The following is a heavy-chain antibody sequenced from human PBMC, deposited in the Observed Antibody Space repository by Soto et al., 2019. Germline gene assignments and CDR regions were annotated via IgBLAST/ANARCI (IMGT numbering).Heavy chain of an antibody. J-gene: IGHJ4*02. V-gene: IGHV4-34*01. CDR1: GGSFSGYY. Sequence: QVQLQQWGAGLLKPSQTLSLTCAVYGGSFSGYYWSWIRQLPGKGLEWIGEINHSGSTNYNPSLKSRVTISVDTSKNQFSLKLSSVTAADTAVYYCARGTTGAFDYWGQGTLVTVSS. CDR3: ARGTTGAFDY. CDR2: INHSGST. D-gene: IGHD7-27*01.